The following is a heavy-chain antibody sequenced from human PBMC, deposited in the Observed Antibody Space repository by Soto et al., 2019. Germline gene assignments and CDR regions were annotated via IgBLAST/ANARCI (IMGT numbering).Heavy chain of an antibody. V-gene: IGHV4-59*01. CDR1: GGSISSYY. Sequence: SEAQSLTCTVAGGSISSYYWSWIRQPPGKGLEWIGYIYYSGSTNYNPSLKSRVTISVDTSKNQFSLKLSSVTAADTAVYYCERDLFGDGYNGAFDIWGQGTLVT. CDR2: IYYSGST. CDR3: ERDLFGDGYNGAFDI. J-gene: IGHJ3*02. D-gene: IGHD3-3*01.